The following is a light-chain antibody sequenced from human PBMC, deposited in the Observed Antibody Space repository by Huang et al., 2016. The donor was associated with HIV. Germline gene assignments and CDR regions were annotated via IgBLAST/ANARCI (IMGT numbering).Light chain of an antibody. V-gene: IGKV3-11*01. CDR1: QGVSSS. Sequence: EVVLTQSPATLSLSPGERATLTCRASQGVSSSFAWYQQKPGQAPRLLINAASVRDTGIPARFSGSASGTDFTLTISSLEPEDFAVYYCQQRRNWPPYTFGQGTKLGIK. CDR2: AAS. CDR3: QQRRNWPPYT. J-gene: IGKJ2*01.